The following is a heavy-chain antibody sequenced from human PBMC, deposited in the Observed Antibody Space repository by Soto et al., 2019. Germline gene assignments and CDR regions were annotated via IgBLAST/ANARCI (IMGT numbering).Heavy chain of an antibody. D-gene: IGHD6-13*01. Sequence: ETLSLTCTVSGGSISSYYWSWIRQPPGKGLEWIGYIYYSGSTNYNPSLRSRVTISVDTSKNQFSLKLSSVTAADTAVYYCARVGYSSSWYFDYWGQGTLVTVSS. CDR1: GGSISSYY. J-gene: IGHJ4*02. CDR3: ARVGYSSSWYFDY. CDR2: IYYSGST. V-gene: IGHV4-59*01.